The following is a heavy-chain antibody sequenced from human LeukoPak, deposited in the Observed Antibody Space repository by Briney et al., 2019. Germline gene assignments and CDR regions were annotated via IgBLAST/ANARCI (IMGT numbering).Heavy chain of an antibody. CDR1: GFTFSSYE. Sequence: GGSLRLSCAASGFTFSSYEMNWVRQDPGKGLEWVSYISSSGSTIYYADSVKGRFTISRDNAKNSLYLQMNSLRAEDTAMYYCARTEKYFGSGSYDCWGQGTLVTVSS. D-gene: IGHD3-10*01. CDR3: ARTEKYFGSGSYDC. V-gene: IGHV3-48*03. J-gene: IGHJ4*02. CDR2: ISSSGSTI.